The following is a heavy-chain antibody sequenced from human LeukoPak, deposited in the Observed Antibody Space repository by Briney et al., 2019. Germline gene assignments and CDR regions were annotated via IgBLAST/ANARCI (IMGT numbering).Heavy chain of an antibody. Sequence: GGSLRLSCAASGFSFSDYAIHWVRQAPGQGLQWVASISYDERDQFYADSVKGRFTLSRDNSKNTLYLHIHSLRTEDTAVYYCATVRGRGYYFNSWGQGARVTVSS. V-gene: IGHV3-30*02. CDR1: GFSFSDYA. J-gene: IGHJ4*02. D-gene: IGHD3-22*01. CDR3: ATVRGRGYYFNS. CDR2: ISYDERDQ.